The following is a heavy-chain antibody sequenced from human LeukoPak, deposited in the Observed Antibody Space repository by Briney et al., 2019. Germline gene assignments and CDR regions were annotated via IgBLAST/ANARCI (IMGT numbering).Heavy chain of an antibody. J-gene: IGHJ4*02. V-gene: IGHV4-31*03. CDR1: GGSISSGGYY. Sequence: PSQTLSLTCTVSGGSISSGGYYWSWIRQHPGKGLEWIGYIYYSGSTYYNPSLKSRVTISVDTSKNQFSLRLSSVTAADTAVYYCASPPPDTAIPFGYWGQGTLVTVSS. CDR3: ASPPPDTAIPFGY. CDR2: IYYSGST. D-gene: IGHD5-18*01.